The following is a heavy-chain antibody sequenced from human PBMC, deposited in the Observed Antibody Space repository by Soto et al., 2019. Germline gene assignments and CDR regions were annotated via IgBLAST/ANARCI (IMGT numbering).Heavy chain of an antibody. CDR3: ARSSGGVFGIITEGSNCLAP. J-gene: IGHJ5*02. V-gene: IGHV1-18*04. CDR2: ISAYNGNT. Sequence: ASVKVSCKASGYTFTSYGISWVRQAPGQGLEWMGWISAYNGNTNYAQKLQGRVTMTTDTSTSTAYMELRSLRSDDTAVYYCARSSGGVFGIITEGSNCLAPWGQGSLVTVSS. D-gene: IGHD3-16*02. CDR1: GYTFTSYG.